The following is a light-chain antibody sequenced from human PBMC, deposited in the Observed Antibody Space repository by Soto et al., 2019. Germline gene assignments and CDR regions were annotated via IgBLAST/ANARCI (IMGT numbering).Light chain of an antibody. V-gene: IGLV2-8*01. CDR1: SSDVGGYNY. CDR2: EVS. CDR3: SSYAGSNNLV. Sequence: QSVLTQPPSASGSPGQSVTISCTGTSSDVGGYNYVSWYQQHPGKAPKLMIYEVSKRPSGVPDRFSGSKSGNTASLTVSGLQAEDEAEYYCSSYAGSNNLVFGTGTKVTVL. J-gene: IGLJ1*01.